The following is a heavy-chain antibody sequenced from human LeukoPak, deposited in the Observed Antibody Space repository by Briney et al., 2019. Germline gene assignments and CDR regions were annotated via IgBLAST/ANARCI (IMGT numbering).Heavy chain of an antibody. CDR1: GGTFGSYA. CDR2: IIPILGIA. V-gene: IGHV1-69*04. Sequence: SVKVSCKASGGTFGSYAISWVRQAPGQGLEWMGRIIPILGIANYAQKFQGRVTITADKSTSTAYMELSSLRSEDTAVYYCAGRLSSSSYYYYGMDVWGQGTTVTVSS. D-gene: IGHD6-6*01. J-gene: IGHJ6*02. CDR3: AGRLSSSSYYYYGMDV.